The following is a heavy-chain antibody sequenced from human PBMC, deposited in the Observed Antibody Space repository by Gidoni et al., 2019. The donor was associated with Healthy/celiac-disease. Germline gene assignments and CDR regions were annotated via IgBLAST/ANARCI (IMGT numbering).Heavy chain of an antibody. Sequence: VQPLASGGGLVPPGWSLRPSCAASGFTFSSYAMSWVRQAPGKGLEWVSAISGSGGSTYYADSVKGRFTISRDNSKNTLYLQMNSLRAEDTAVYYCAKSPRGYGDSIFFDYGGQGTLVTVSS. CDR1: GFTFSSYA. CDR2: ISGSGGST. V-gene: IGHV3-23*01. D-gene: IGHD4-17*01. CDR3: AKSPRGYGDSIFFDY. J-gene: IGHJ4*02.